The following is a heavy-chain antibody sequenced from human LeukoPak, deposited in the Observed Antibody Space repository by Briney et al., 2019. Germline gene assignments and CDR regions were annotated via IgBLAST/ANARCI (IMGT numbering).Heavy chain of an antibody. CDR1: GGSIGGDY. CDR2: IYHTGAT. D-gene: IGHD6-19*01. CDR3: AKYGKSGWSIDN. V-gene: IGHV4-59*08. J-gene: IGHJ4*02. Sequence: PSETLSLTCTVSGGSIGGDYWTWIRQPPGKGLQYIGYIYHTGATNYNPSRKSRVTMSVDTSKNQFSLKLNSVTAADTAVYFCAKYGKSGWSIDNWGQGTLVTVSS.